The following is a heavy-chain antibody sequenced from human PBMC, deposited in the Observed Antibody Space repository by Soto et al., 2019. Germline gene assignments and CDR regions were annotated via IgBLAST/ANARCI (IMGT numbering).Heavy chain of an antibody. CDR3: AKSPHYSGSQYYFDY. CDR1: GFTFSSYG. V-gene: IGHV3-30*18. Sequence: QVQLVESGGGVVQPGRSLRLSCAASGFTFSSYGMHWVRQAPGKGLEWVAVISYDGSNKYYADSVKGRFTISRDNSKNTLYLQMNSLRAEDTAVYYCAKSPHYSGSQYYFDYWGQGTLVNVSS. CDR2: ISYDGSNK. J-gene: IGHJ4*02. D-gene: IGHD3-10*01.